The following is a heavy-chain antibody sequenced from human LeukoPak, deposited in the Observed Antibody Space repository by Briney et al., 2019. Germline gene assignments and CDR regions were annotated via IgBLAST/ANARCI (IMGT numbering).Heavy chain of an antibody. CDR1: GFTFSSYG. CDR3: AKEGGYEPGY. V-gene: IGHV3-30*18. J-gene: IGHJ4*02. D-gene: IGHD5-12*01. Sequence: GSLRLSCAASGFTFSSYGMHWVRQAPGKGLEWVAVISYDGSNKYYADSVKGRFTISRDNSKNTLYLQMNSLRAEDTAVYYCAKEGGYEPGYWGQGNPGHRLL. CDR2: ISYDGSNK.